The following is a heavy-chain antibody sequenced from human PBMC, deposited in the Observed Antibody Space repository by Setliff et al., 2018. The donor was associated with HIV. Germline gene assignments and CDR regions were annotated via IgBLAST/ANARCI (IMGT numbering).Heavy chain of an antibody. CDR3: ARIYGDFEENIMGLTPDDY. CDR2: IFPGDSDA. CDR1: GYSFSNYW. Sequence: PGESLKISCKGSGYSFSNYWIGWVRQMPGKGLEWMWVIFPGDSDARYSPSFQGQVTISADESSSTAYLQWRSLQASDTAMYYCARIYGDFEENIMGLTPDDYWGQGTLVTVSS. D-gene: IGHD4-17*01. J-gene: IGHJ4*02. V-gene: IGHV5-51*01.